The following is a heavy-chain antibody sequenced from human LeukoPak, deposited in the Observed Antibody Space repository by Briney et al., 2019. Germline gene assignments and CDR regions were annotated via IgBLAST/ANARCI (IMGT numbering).Heavy chain of an antibody. J-gene: IGHJ4*02. V-gene: IGHV3-7*03. CDR1: GFTFNKYW. CDR3: AREETVATIAYLDL. CDR2: IKHDGSER. D-gene: IGHD5-12*01. Sequence: GGSLRLSCAAYGFTFNKYWMNWVRQGPGKGLEWVANIKHDGSERNYGESVKGRFIISRDNSKNSLVLELNSLRAEDTAIYYCAREETVATIAYLDLWRQGTLVTVPS.